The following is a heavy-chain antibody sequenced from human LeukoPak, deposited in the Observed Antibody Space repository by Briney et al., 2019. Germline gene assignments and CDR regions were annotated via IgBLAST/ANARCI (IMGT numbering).Heavy chain of an antibody. CDR1: GGSISSYY. Sequence: SETLSLTCTVSGGSISSYYWSWIRQPPGKGLEWIGYIYYSGSTNYNPSLKSRVTISLDTSKNQISLKLSSVTAADTAVYYCARHTTVVPPHYFDYWGQGTQVTVSS. CDR2: IYYSGST. V-gene: IGHV4-59*08. J-gene: IGHJ4*02. CDR3: ARHTTVVPPHYFDY. D-gene: IGHD4-23*01.